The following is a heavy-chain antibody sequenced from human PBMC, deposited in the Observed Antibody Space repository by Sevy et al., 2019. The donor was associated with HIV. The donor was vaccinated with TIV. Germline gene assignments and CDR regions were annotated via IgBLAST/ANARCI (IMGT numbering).Heavy chain of an antibody. V-gene: IGHV3-30*18. CDR1: GFSFSYYG. CDR2: ISLDGINE. D-gene: IGHD1-26*01. Sequence: GGSLRLSCIGSGFSFSYYGIHWVRQSPGKGLDWVALISLDGINECYSDSVKGRFTISRDNSKNTVYLEMNSLRNEDTAIYICANAYSGSYSHSYLYALDVWGQGTTVTVSS. CDR3: ANAYSGSYSHSYLYALDV. J-gene: IGHJ6*02.